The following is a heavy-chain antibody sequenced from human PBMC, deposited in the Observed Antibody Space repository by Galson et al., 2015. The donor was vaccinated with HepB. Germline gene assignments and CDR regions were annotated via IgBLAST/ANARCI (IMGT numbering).Heavy chain of an antibody. J-gene: IGHJ4*02. CDR2: IRSKAYGEIT. V-gene: IGHV3-49*04. D-gene: IGHD5-18*01. CDR3: TRGGRGYSNGHPDY. CDR1: GFTFGDCA. Sequence: SLRLSCAASGFTFGDCAMTWVRQAPGKGLEWVGFIRSKAYGEITEYAASVKGRFTISRDDSKSIAYLQMNSLKNEDTAVYYCTRGGRGYSNGHPDYWGQGTLVTVSS.